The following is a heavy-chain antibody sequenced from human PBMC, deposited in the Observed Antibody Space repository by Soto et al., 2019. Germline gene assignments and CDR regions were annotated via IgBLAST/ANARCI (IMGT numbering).Heavy chain of an antibody. V-gene: IGHV3-21*01. CDR2: IGRRSDI. D-gene: IGHD2-21*02. J-gene: IGHJ6*04. Sequence: GGSLRLSCEASGFSFSTYSMHWVRQAPGKGLEWVSSIGRRSDIYYADSVKGRFTISRDNAKNSVSLQMNSLRDEDTAVYYCAREETAWRLAYGLDVWGKGTTVTVSS. CDR3: AREETAWRLAYGLDV. CDR1: GFSFSTYS.